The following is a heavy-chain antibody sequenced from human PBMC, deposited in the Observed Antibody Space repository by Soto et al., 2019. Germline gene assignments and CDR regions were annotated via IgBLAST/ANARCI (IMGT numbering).Heavy chain of an antibody. J-gene: IGHJ6*02. Sequence: QVQLQESGPGLVKPSQTLSLTCTVSGGSISSGDYYWSWIRQPPGKGLEWIGYIYYSGSTYYNPSRKSRVTISVDTSKNQFSLKLSSVTAADTAVYYCARDKRITIFGVVIEGDPTDYYGMDVWGQGTTVTVSS. D-gene: IGHD3-3*01. V-gene: IGHV4-30-4*01. CDR3: ARDKRITIFGVVIEGDPTDYYGMDV. CDR2: IYYSGST. CDR1: GGSISSGDYY.